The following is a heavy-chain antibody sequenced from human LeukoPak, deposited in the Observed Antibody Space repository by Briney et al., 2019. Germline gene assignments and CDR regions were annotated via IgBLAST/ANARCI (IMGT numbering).Heavy chain of an antibody. CDR3: ARSMPGWSRSSWYLGY. CDR2: IIPILGIA. J-gene: IGHJ4*02. CDR1: GGTFSSYT. D-gene: IGHD6-13*01. V-gene: IGHV1-69*02. Sequence: SVKVSCKASGGTFSSYTISWVRQAPGQGLEWMGRIIPILGIANYAQKFQGRVTITADKPTSTAYMELSSLRSEDTAVYYCARSMPGWSRSSWYLGYWGQGTLVTVSS.